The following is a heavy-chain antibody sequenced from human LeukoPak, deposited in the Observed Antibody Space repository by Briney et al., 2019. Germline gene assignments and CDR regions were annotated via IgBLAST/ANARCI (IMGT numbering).Heavy chain of an antibody. J-gene: IGHJ5*02. CDR1: GGSLSGYY. D-gene: IGHD1-26*01. Sequence: PSETLSLTCAVSGGSLSGYYWTWIRQPPGKGLEWIGEINHSGSTNYNPSLKSRVTISVDTSKNQFSLKLSSVTAADTAVYYCARVVRGWFDPWGQGTLVTVSS. CDR2: INHSGST. V-gene: IGHV4-34*01. CDR3: ARVVRGWFDP.